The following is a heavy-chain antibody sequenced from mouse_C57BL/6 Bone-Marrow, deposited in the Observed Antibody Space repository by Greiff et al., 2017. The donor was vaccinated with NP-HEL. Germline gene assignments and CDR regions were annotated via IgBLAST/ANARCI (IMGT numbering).Heavy chain of an antibody. CDR3: VRQGYDGYYLDY. Sequence: DVKLVESGGGLVQPKGSLKLSCAASGFSFNTYAMNWVRQAPGTGLEWVARIRSKSNNYATYYADSLKDRFTISRDDSESMLYLQMNNLKTEDTAMYYCVRQGYDGYYLDYWGQGTTLTVSS. V-gene: IGHV10-1*01. J-gene: IGHJ2*01. CDR2: IRSKSNNYAT. D-gene: IGHD2-3*01. CDR1: GFSFNTYA.